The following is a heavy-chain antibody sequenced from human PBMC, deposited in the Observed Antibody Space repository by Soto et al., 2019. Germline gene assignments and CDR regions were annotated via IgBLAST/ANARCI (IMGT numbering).Heavy chain of an antibody. Sequence: SETLSLTCTVSGGSISSGGHYWSWIRQHPGRGLEWIGHIYYSGTTHYFPSLKSRVTISVDKSKNQFSLKLSSVTAADTAVYYCARGFGWFDPWGQGTLVTVSS. CDR2: IYYSGTT. CDR3: ARGFGWFDP. CDR1: GGSISSGGHY. V-gene: IGHV4-31*03. D-gene: IGHD3-10*01. J-gene: IGHJ5*02.